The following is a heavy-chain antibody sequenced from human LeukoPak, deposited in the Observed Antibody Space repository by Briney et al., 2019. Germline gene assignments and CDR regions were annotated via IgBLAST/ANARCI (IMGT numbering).Heavy chain of an antibody. Sequence: SQTLSLTCAISGDSVSSNSAAWNWIRQSPWRGLEWLGMTYYRSKWYKDYAVSVKSRITINPDTSKNQFSLQLNSVTPEDTAVYYCARARIAAAGTVIFDYWGQGTLVTVSS. CDR3: ARARIAAAGTVIFDY. V-gene: IGHV6-1*01. D-gene: IGHD6-13*01. J-gene: IGHJ4*02. CDR2: TYYRSKWYK. CDR1: GDSVSSNSAA.